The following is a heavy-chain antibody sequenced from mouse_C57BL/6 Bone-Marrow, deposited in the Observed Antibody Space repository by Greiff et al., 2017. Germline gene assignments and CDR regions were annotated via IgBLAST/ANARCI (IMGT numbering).Heavy chain of an antibody. CDR2: ISDGGSYT. CDR1: GFTFSSYA. Sequence: EVQRVESGGGLVKPGGSLKLSCAASGFTFSSYAMSWVRQTPEKRLEWVATISDGGSYTYYPDNVKGRFTISRDNAKNNLYLQMSHLKSEDTAMYYCAREGGDYDREGDYWGQGTTLTVSS. J-gene: IGHJ2*01. V-gene: IGHV5-4*01. CDR3: AREGGDYDREGDY. D-gene: IGHD2-4*01.